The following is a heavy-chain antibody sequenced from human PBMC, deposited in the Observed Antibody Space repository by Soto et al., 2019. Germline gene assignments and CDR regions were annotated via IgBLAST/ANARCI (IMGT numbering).Heavy chain of an antibody. D-gene: IGHD2-2*01. V-gene: IGHV3-66*02. CDR3: ARDRSMVVVVPGY. CDR1: GFSVRNNY. Sequence: GGSLRLSCAASGFSVRNNYLSWVRQAPGKGLEWVSVVYDDGTTYYADSVKGRFTISRDNSKNMVYLQINSLRVDDTAVYYCARDRSMVVVVPGYWGQGTLVTVSS. CDR2: VYDDGTT. J-gene: IGHJ4*02.